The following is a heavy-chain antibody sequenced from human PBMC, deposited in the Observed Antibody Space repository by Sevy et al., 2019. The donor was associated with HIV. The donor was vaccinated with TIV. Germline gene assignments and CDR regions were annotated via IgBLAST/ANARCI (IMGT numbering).Heavy chain of an antibody. V-gene: IGHV3-21*04. CDR3: ARDFTIFGVVSGIDY. CDR1: GFNFRTYS. CDR2: ISDDSRYI. Sequence: GGSLRLSCAASGFNFRTYSMNWVRQAPGKGLEWLSSISDDSRYIYYSDSVKGRFTISRANAKSLLFLHMNNLRVEDAAMPSCARDFTIFGVVSGIDYWGQGNLVTVSS. D-gene: IGHD3-3*01. J-gene: IGHJ4*02.